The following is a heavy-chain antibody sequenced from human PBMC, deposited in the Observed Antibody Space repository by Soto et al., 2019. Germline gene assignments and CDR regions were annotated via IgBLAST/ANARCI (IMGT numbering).Heavy chain of an antibody. J-gene: IGHJ4*02. CDR3: ARRLRISGGGSGGPPFDY. CDR2: IYYSGST. D-gene: IGHD3-10*01. V-gene: IGHV4-39*01. CDR1: GGSISSSSYY. Sequence: SETLSLTCTVSGGSISSSSYYWGWIRQPPGKGLEWIGSIYYSGSTYYNPSLKSRVTISVDTSKNQFSLKLSSVTAADTAVYYCARRLRISGGGSGGPPFDYWGQGTLVTVSS.